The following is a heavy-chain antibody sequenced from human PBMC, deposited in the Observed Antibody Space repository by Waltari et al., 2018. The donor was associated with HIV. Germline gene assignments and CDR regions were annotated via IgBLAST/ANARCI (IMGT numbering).Heavy chain of an antibody. Sequence: QVQLVQSGGEVKKPGASVKVSCKVSGYRLIDLSMQRVRQAAGKGLEWMGGFDPENDETIYAQKFQGRVTMTDDTSTDTAYMELSSLKSEDTAVYYCVTGYDTSGQSPTMGDYWGQGTLVTVSS. CDR1: GYRLIDLS. D-gene: IGHD3-22*01. V-gene: IGHV1-24*01. J-gene: IGHJ4*02. CDR3: VTGYDTSGQSPTMGDY. CDR2: FDPENDET.